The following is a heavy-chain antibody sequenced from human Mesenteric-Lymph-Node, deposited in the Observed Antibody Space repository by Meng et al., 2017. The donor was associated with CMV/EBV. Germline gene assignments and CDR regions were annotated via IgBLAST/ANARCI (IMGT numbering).Heavy chain of an antibody. D-gene: IGHD3-22*01. Sequence: SVKVSCKASGYTFTGYYMHWVRQAPGQGLEWMGGFIPSFGTATYAQKFQDRVTITTDESTSTGYMELSSLTSEDTAVYYCAREEAGRLIYGMDVWGQGTKVTVSS. V-gene: IGHV1-69*05. CDR1: GYTFTGYY. CDR3: AREEAGRLIYGMDV. CDR2: FIPSFGTA. J-gene: IGHJ6*02.